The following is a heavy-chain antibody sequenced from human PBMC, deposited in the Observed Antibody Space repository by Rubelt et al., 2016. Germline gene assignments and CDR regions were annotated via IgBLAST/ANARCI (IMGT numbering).Heavy chain of an antibody. CDR2: MYYSGDT. CDR3: ARGMESTLFYFDS. CDR1: DASIRSNSYY. J-gene: IGHJ4*02. V-gene: IGHV4-39*07. D-gene: IGHD3-3*01. Sequence: QLQLQESGPGLVKPSETLSLACTVSDASIRSNSYYWGWIRQPPGKGLEYIGSMYYSGDTYYNPSLKSRVNMSLDASNNQSSLKLTSVTAADTAVYYCARGMESTLFYFDSWGLGTLVTVSS.